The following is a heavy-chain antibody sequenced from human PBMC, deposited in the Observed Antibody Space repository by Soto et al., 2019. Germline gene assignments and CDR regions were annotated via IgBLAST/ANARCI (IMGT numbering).Heavy chain of an antibody. CDR2: INPNSGGT. CDR1: GYTFTGYY. V-gene: IGHV1-2*04. Sequence: ASVKVSCKASGYTFTGYYMHWVRQAPGQGLEWMGWINPNSGGTNYAQKFQGWVTMTRDTSISTAYMELSRLRSDDTAVYYCAMGRFLEWTPYGMDVWGQGTTVTVSS. J-gene: IGHJ6*02. D-gene: IGHD3-3*01. CDR3: AMGRFLEWTPYGMDV.